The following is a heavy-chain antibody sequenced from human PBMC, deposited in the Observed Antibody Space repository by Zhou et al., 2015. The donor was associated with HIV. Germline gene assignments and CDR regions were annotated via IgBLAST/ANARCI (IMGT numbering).Heavy chain of an antibody. Sequence: QVQLVQSGAEVKKPGSSVKVSCKASGGTFSSYAISWVRQAPGQGLEWMGGIIPIFGTANYAQKFQGRVTITADESTSTAYMELSSLRSEDTAVYYCARGEITFGGVIVSYYYYYYMDVWGKGTTVTVSS. CDR1: GGTFSSYA. CDR2: IIPIFGTA. V-gene: IGHV1-69*01. J-gene: IGHJ6*03. D-gene: IGHD3-16*02. CDR3: ARGEITFGGVIVSYYYYYYMDV.